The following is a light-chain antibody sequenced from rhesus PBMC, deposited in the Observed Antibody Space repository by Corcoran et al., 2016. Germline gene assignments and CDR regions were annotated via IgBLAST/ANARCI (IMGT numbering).Light chain of an antibody. CDR3: QQYSCSPPT. Sequence: DIQMTQSPSSLSASVGDTVTITCRASQSISSWLAWYQQKPGKAPNCLIDKASSLQSGVPSRFTGSGSGTDFTLTVSSLQSEDFATYYCQQYSCSPPTFGRGTKVEIK. CDR1: QSISSW. J-gene: IGKJ1*01. V-gene: IGKV1-22*01. CDR2: KAS.